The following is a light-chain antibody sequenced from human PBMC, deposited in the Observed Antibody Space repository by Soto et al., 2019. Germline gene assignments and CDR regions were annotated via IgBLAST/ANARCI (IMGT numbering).Light chain of an antibody. CDR3: QQSFSTPYT. Sequence: DIQMTQSPSSLSASVGDRVTITCRPGQSISTYLNWYQQKPGTAPRLLIYAASNLQSGVPSTFRGSGSGTNFTLTIRSLQPEDYGSYYCQQSFSTPYTFGQGTKLDIK. CDR1: QSISTY. V-gene: IGKV1-39*01. J-gene: IGKJ2*01. CDR2: AAS.